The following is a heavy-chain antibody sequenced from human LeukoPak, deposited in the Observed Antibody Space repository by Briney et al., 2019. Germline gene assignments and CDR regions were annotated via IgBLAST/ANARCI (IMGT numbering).Heavy chain of an antibody. J-gene: IGHJ4*02. CDR2: ISGGGGST. CDR3: AKAGSSRGWRGINY. CDR1: GFTFSSYA. Sequence: PGGSLRLSCAASGFTFSSYAMSWVRQAPGKGLEWVSVISGGGGSTYYADSVKGRFTISRDNSKSTLYLQMDSLRAEDTAVYYFAKAGSSRGWRGINYWGQGTLVTVSS. V-gene: IGHV3-23*01. D-gene: IGHD6-19*01.